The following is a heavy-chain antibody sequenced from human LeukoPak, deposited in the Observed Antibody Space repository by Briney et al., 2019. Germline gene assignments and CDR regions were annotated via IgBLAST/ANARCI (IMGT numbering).Heavy chain of an antibody. Sequence: GGSLRLSCVASGFTFSSHWMNWVRQAPGKGLEWVANIKQGGREKNYVDSVKGRFTVSRDDAMNSLYLQMNSLGAEDTAIYYCARGPNYGARTGYLDYWGQGTLVTVSS. D-gene: IGHD4-17*01. CDR1: GFTFSSHW. J-gene: IGHJ4*02. V-gene: IGHV3-7*03. CDR2: IKQGGREK. CDR3: ARGPNYGARTGYLDY.